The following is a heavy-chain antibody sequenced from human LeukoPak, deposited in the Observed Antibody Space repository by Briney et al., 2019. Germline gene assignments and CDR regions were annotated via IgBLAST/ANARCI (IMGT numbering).Heavy chain of an antibody. D-gene: IGHD2-15*01. V-gene: IGHV3-23*01. CDR3: AKGKGSSSSSIDW. Sequence: GGSLRLSCAASGFTLNTYAMSWVRQAPGKGLECVSAISGSGGSTYYADSVKGRFTISRDNSKNTLYLQIHSLRAEDTAVYYCAKGKGSSSSSIDWWGQGTLVTVSS. CDR1: GFTLNTYA. J-gene: IGHJ4*02. CDR2: ISGSGGST.